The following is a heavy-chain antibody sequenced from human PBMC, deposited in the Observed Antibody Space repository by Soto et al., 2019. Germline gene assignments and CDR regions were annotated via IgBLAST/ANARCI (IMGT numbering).Heavy chain of an antibody. CDR1: GFTFSSYW. D-gene: IGHD3-10*01. J-gene: IGHJ4*02. V-gene: IGHV3-74*01. Sequence: EVQLVESGGGLVQPGGSMRLSCAASGFTFSSYWMHWVRQAPGKGLVWVSRMNSDGTTINYADSVKGRFTISRDNAKNTLYLQVNSLSAEDTAVYYSATAGLFRFDYWGQGTLVTVSS. CDR2: MNSDGTTI. CDR3: ATAGLFRFDY.